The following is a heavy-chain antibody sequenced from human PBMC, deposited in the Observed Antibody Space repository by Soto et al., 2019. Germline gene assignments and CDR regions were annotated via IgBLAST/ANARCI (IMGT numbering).Heavy chain of an antibody. CDR1: GCSISRNSYY. D-gene: IGHD2-15*01. CDR3: ARQERPRSCSGGSCSGYTFAY. J-gene: IGHJ4*02. CDR2: IYYSGST. V-gene: IGHV4-39*01. Sequence: SETLSHTCPFSGCSISRNSYYWGWIRQPPGKGLEWIGSIYYSGSTFYNPSLKSRVTISVDTSKNQFSLKLSSVTAADTAVYYCARQERPRSCSGGSCSGYTFAYWGQGTLVTVSS.